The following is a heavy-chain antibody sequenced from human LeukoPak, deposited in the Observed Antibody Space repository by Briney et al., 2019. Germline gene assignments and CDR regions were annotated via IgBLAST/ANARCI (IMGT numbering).Heavy chain of an antibody. CDR3: ARVVGKPALPTGWGQNWFDP. Sequence: ASVKVSCKASGYTFTSYGISWVRQAPGQGLEWMGWISAYNGNTNYAQKLQGRVTMTTDTSTSTAYMELRSLRSDDTAVYYCARVVGKPALPTGWGQNWFDPWGQGTLVTVSS. CDR2: ISAYNGNT. CDR1: GYTFTSYG. D-gene: IGHD1-1*01. V-gene: IGHV1-18*01. J-gene: IGHJ5*02.